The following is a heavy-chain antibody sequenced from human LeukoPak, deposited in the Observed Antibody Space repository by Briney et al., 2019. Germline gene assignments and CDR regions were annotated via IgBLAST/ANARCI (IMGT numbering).Heavy chain of an antibody. CDR2: INPNSGGT. V-gene: IGHV1-2*02. Sequence: ASVTVSCKASGYTFTGYYMHWVRQAPGQGLEWMGWINPNSGGTNYAQKFQGRVTMTRDTSISTAYMELSRLRSDDTAVYYCARDQTTLYGMDVWGQGTTVTVSS. CDR1: GYTFTGYY. J-gene: IGHJ6*02. D-gene: IGHD4-11*01. CDR3: ARDQTTLYGMDV.